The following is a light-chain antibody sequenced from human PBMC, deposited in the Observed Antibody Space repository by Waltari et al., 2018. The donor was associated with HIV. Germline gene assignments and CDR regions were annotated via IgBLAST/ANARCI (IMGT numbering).Light chain of an antibody. CDR1: QSLLYSSSNKNS. J-gene: IGKJ2*01. V-gene: IGKV4-1*01. CDR2: WAS. CDR3: QQYYSTPYT. Sequence: DIVMTQSPDSLAVSLGERDTIHCKSSQSLLYSSSNKNSLAWYQHKPGQPPELLIYWASTRDSGVPDRFSGSGSGTDFTLTISSLQAEDGAVYYCQQYYSTPYTFGLGTKLEIK.